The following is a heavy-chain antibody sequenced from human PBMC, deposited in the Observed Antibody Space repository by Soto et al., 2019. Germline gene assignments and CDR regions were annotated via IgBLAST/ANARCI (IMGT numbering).Heavy chain of an antibody. V-gene: IGHV1-69*01. CDR3: ARGLGLTLKLELRTGNYYYGMDV. J-gene: IGHJ6*02. D-gene: IGHD1-7*01. Sequence: QVQLVQSGAEVKKPGSSVKVSCKASGGTFSSYAISWVRQAPGQGLEWMGGIIPIFGTANYAQKFQGRVTITADESTSTGYMGLSSLRSEDTAVYYCARGLGLTLKLELRTGNYYYGMDVWGQGTTVTVSS. CDR2: IIPIFGTA. CDR1: GGTFSSYA.